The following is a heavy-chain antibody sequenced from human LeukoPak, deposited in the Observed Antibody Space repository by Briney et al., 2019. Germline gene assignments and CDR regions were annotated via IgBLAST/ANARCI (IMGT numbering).Heavy chain of an antibody. D-gene: IGHD2-15*01. Sequence: SETLSLTCTVSGGSISSYYWSWIRQPPGKGLEWIGYIYYSGSTNYNPSLKSRVTISVDTSKNQFSLKLSSVTAADTAVYYCAKCPSSSSTCYLGDCWGQGTLVTVSS. J-gene: IGHJ4*02. CDR1: GGSISSYY. CDR3: AKCPSSSSTCYLGDC. CDR2: IYYSGST. V-gene: IGHV4-59*01.